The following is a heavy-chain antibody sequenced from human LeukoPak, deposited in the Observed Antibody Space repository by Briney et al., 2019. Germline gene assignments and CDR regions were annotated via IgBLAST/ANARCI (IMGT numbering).Heavy chain of an antibody. Sequence: PGGSLRLSCAASGFTFSSYNMNWVRQAPGKGLEWVSSITRSSSNIYYADSVKGRFTISRDSAQNSLYLQMSSLRAEDTAVYYCARGAYYYGSGSYSFQIDNWGQGTLVTVSS. J-gene: IGHJ4*02. CDR1: GFTFSSYN. V-gene: IGHV3-21*01. CDR2: ITRSSSNI. CDR3: ARGAYYYGSGSYSFQIDN. D-gene: IGHD3-10*01.